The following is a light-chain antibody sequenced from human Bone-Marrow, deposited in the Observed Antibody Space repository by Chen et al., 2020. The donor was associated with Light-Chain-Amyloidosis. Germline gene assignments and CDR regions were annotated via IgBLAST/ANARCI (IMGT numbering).Light chain of an antibody. V-gene: IGLV1-44*01. CDR3: ASWDDSLNGWV. CDR1: SSNIGRNT. Sequence: QSVLTQPPSATGTPGQRVTISCSGSSSNIGRNTVDWYQQLPGTAPKLLIYKNNQRPSGVPDRFSGSKSGTSASLAISGLQSEDEADYYCASWDDSLNGWVFGGGTKLTV. CDR2: KNN. J-gene: IGLJ3*02.